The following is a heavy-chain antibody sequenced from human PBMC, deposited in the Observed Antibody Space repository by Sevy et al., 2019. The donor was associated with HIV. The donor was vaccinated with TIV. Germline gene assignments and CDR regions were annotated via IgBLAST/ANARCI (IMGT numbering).Heavy chain of an antibody. CDR3: EKGDISSWFPFFDC. D-gene: IGHD2-2*01. CDR2: LSWNGETI. J-gene: IGHJ4*02. Sequence: GGSLRLSYTASGFKFDDYAMHWVRQAPGKGLEWVSGLSWNGETIGYADSVKGRFIISRDNARKSLYLQMDSLRAEETAFYYCEKGDISSWFPFFDCWGQGTLVTVSS. V-gene: IGHV3-9*01. CDR1: GFKFDDYA.